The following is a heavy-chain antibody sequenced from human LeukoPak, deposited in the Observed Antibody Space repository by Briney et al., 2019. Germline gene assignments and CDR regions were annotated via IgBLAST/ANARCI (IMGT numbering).Heavy chain of an antibody. Sequence: GGSLRLSCAASGFTFSSYSMSWVRQAPGKGLEWVSSISSSSSYIYYADSVKGRFTISRDNAKNSLYLQMNSLRAEDTAVYYCARDPQPVDTAMVPLYYYYMDVWGKGTTVTVSS. CDR2: ISSSSSYI. V-gene: IGHV3-21*01. J-gene: IGHJ6*03. CDR1: GFTFSSYS. CDR3: ARDPQPVDTAMVPLYYYYMDV. D-gene: IGHD5-18*01.